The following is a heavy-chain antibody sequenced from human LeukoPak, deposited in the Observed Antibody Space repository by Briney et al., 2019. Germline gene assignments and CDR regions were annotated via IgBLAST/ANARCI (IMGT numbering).Heavy chain of an antibody. J-gene: IGHJ4*02. D-gene: IGHD3-10*01. CDR2: IKQDGSEK. Sequence: GGSLRLSCAASGFTFSSYWMSWVRQAPGKGLEWVANIKQDGSEKYYVDSVKGRFTISRDNAKNSLYLQMNSLKTEDTAVYYCTTDPLLWFGELSGPPDYWGQGTLVTVSS. CDR3: TTDPLLWFGELSGPPDY. CDR1: GFTFSSYW. V-gene: IGHV3-7*03.